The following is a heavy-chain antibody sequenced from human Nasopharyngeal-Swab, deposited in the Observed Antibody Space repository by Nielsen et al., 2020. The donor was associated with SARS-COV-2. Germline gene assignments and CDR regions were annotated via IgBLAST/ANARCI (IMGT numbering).Heavy chain of an antibody. Sequence: VRQMPGKGLEWMGIIYPGDSDTRYSPSFQGQVTISADKSISTAYLQWSSLKASDTAMYYCASGDNWNGGWDYWGQGTLVTVSS. CDR2: IYPGDSDT. J-gene: IGHJ4*02. CDR3: ASGDNWNGGWDY. V-gene: IGHV5-51*01. D-gene: IGHD1-20*01.